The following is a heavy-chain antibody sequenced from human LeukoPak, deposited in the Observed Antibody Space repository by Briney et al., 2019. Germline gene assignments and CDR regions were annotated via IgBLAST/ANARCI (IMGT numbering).Heavy chain of an antibody. D-gene: IGHD3-22*01. V-gene: IGHV1-46*01. Sequence: ASVKVSCKASGYTFTSYYMHWVRQAPGQGLEWMGIINPSGGSTSYAQKFQGRVTMTRDTFTSTVYMELSSLRSEDTAVYYCARGPSYYYDSSGYDSPFDYWGQGTLVTVSS. CDR2: INPSGGST. CDR1: GYTFTSYY. CDR3: ARGPSYYYDSSGYDSPFDY. J-gene: IGHJ4*02.